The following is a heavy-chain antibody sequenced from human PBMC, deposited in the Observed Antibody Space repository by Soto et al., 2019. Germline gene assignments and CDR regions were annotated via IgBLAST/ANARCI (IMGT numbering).Heavy chain of an antibody. CDR3: ARGGSGWYYWFDP. CDR1: GGSISSYY. J-gene: IGHJ5*02. V-gene: IGHV4-59*08. D-gene: IGHD6-19*01. CDR2: IYYSGST. Sequence: SETLSLTCTVSGGSISSYYWSWIRQPPGKGLEWIGYIYYSGSTNYNPSLKSRVTISVDTSKNQFSLKLSSVTAADTAVYYCARGGSGWYYWFDPWGQGTLVTVSS.